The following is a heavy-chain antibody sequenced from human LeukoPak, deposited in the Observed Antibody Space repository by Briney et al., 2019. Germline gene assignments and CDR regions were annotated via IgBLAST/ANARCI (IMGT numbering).Heavy chain of an antibody. J-gene: IGHJ4*02. D-gene: IGHD6-19*01. Sequence: GGSLRLSCAASGFTFSSYGMSWVRQAPGKGLEWVSAISGSGGSTYYADSVKGRFTISRDNSKNTLYLQMNSLRAEDTAVYYCAKDGRSVAAGEDYFDYWGQGTLVTVSS. CDR3: AKDGRSVAAGEDYFDY. CDR1: GFTFSSYG. V-gene: IGHV3-23*01. CDR2: ISGSGGST.